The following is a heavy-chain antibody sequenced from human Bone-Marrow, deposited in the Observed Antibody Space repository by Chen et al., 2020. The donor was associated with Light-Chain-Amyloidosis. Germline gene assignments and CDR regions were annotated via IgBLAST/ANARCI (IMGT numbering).Heavy chain of an antibody. CDR2: INSDGSST. Sequence: EVQLVESGGGLVQPGGSLRLSCAASRFTFSSYWMHWVRQATGKGLVWVSRINSDGSSTSYADSVKGRFTISRDNAKNTLYLQMNSLRAEDTAVYYCARVDGGSYFIPFDYWGQGTLVTVSS. V-gene: IGHV3-74*01. CDR3: ARVDGGSYFIPFDY. J-gene: IGHJ4*02. CDR1: RFTFSSYW. D-gene: IGHD1-26*01.